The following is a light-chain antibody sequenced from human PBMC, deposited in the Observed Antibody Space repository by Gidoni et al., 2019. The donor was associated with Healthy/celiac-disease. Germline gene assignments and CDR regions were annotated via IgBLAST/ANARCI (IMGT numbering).Light chain of an antibody. CDR2: GAS. CDR3: QQYNNRPWT. CDR1: QSVSSN. V-gene: IGKV3-15*01. Sequence: DIVMTQSPATLSVSPGERATLSCRASQSVSSNLAWYQQKPGQAPRLLIYGASTRATGIPARFSGSGSGTEFTLTISSLQSEDFAVYYCQQYNNRPWTFGQGTKVEIK. J-gene: IGKJ1*01.